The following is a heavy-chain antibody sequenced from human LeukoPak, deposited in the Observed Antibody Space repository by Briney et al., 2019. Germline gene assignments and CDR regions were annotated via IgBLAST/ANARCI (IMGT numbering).Heavy chain of an antibody. V-gene: IGHV7-4-1*01. D-gene: IGHD3-9*01. J-gene: IGHJ6*02. CDR3: ARAPGDDILTGYYPWYYYGMDV. CDR2: INTNTGNP. Sequence: GASVKVSCKASGYTFTSYAMNWVRQAPGQGLEWMGWINTNTGNPTYAQGFTGRFVFSLDTSVSTAYLQICSLKAEDTAVYYCARAPGDDILTGYYPWYYYGMDVWGQGTTVTVSS. CDR1: GYTFTSYA.